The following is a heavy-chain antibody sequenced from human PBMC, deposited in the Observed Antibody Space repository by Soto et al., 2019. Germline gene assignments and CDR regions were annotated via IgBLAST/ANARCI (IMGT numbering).Heavy chain of an antibody. CDR1: GYSFTSYW. CDR3: ARLPTTYYYYYGMDV. J-gene: IGHJ6*02. Sequence: PGESLKISCKGSGYSFTSYWIGWVRQMPGKGLEWMGIIYPGDTDTRYSPSFQGQVTISADKSISTAYLQWSSLKASDTAMYYCARLPTTYYYYYGMDVWGQGTTVTVSS. D-gene: IGHD1-1*01. V-gene: IGHV5-51*01. CDR2: IYPGDTDT.